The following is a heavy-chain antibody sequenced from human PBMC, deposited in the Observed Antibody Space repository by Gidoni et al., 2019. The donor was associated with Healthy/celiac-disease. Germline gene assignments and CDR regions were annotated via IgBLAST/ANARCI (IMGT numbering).Heavy chain of an antibody. CDR1: GFTFSSYW. CDR2: IKQDGSEK. J-gene: IGHJ6*02. V-gene: IGHV3-7*01. D-gene: IGHD3-10*01. Sequence: EVQLVESGGGLVQPGGSLRLSCAASGFTFSSYWMSWVRQAPGKGLEWVANIKQDGSEKYYVDSVKGRFTISRDNAKNSLYLQMNSLRAEDTAVYYCARPYYYGSGSYYYYYYGMDVWGQGTTVTVSS. CDR3: ARPYYYGSGSYYYYYYGMDV.